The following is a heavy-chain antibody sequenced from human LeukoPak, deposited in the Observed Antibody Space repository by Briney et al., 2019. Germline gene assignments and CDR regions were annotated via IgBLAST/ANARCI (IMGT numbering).Heavy chain of an antibody. D-gene: IGHD3-10*01. J-gene: IGHJ3*02. Sequence: GASVKVSCKASGYTFTGYYMHWVRQAPGQGLEWMGWINPNSGGTNYAQKFQGRVTMTRDTSISTAYMELSRLRSDDTAVYYCARDAGSGSQLADAFDIWGQGTMVTVSS. V-gene: IGHV1-2*02. CDR3: ARDAGSGSQLADAFDI. CDR2: INPNSGGT. CDR1: GYTFTGYY.